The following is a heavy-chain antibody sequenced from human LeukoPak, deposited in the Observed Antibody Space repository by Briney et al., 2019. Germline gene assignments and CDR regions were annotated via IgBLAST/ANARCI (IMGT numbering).Heavy chain of an antibody. CDR1: GFVFDAFS. D-gene: IGHD6-19*01. CDR2: ISGDSGQI. J-gene: IGHJ4*02. V-gene: IGHV3-21*06. Sequence: PGGSLRLSCAASGFVFDAFSMNWVRQAPGKGLEWVASISGDSGQIFNADSVRGRFTISRDNAENSVYLEMQSLTVEDTAVYYCARDTSEVFQWLVSDHWGQGVLVTVSS. CDR3: ARDTSEVFQWLVSDH.